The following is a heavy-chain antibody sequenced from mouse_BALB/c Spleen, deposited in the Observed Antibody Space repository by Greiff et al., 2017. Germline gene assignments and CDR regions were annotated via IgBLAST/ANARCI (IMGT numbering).Heavy chain of an antibody. V-gene: IGHV1-7*01. CDR1: GYTFTSYW. D-gene: IGHD1-1*01. CDR3: ARSYYYGSSYNWYFDV. Sequence: QVQLQQSGAELAKPGASVKMSCKASGYTFTSYWMHWVKQRPGQGLEWIGYINPSTGYTEYNQKFKDKATLTADKSSSTAYMQLSSLTSEDSAVYYCARSYYYGSSYNWYFDVWGAGTTVTVSS. J-gene: IGHJ1*01. CDR2: INPSTGYT.